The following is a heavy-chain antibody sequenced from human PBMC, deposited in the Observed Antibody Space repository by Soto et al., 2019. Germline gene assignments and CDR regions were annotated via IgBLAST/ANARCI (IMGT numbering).Heavy chain of an antibody. J-gene: IGHJ4*02. D-gene: IGHD3-16*02. CDR3: ARDPSDYVWGSYRYETYFDY. CDR2: IWYDGSNK. CDR1: GFTFSSYG. Sequence: GGSLRLSCAASGFTFSSYGMHWVRQAPGKGLEWVAVIWYDGSNKYYADSVKGRFTISRDNSKNTLYLQMNSLGAEDTAVYYCARDPSDYVWGSYRYETYFDYWGQGTLVTVSS. V-gene: IGHV3-33*01.